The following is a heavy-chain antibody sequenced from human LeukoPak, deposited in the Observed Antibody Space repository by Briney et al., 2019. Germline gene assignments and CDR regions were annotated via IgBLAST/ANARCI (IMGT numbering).Heavy chain of an antibody. CDR1: GVSISSYY. J-gene: IGHJ3*02. Sequence: SETLSLTCTVSGVSISSYYWSWIRQPAGKGLEWIVRIYTSGSTNYNPSLKSRLTMSVDTSKNQFSLKLSSVTAADTAVYYCARVGYCSSTSCYDAFDIWGQGTMVTVSS. CDR2: IYTSGST. V-gene: IGHV4-4*07. CDR3: ARVGYCSSTSCYDAFDI. D-gene: IGHD2-2*01.